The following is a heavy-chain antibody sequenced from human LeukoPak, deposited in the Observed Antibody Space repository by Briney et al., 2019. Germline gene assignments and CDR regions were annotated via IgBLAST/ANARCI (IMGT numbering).Heavy chain of an antibody. CDR1: GGSISSYY. CDR2: IYYSGST. J-gene: IGHJ3*02. CDR3: ARVWGDHDAFDI. D-gene: IGHD2-21*02. Sequence: SETLSLTCTVSGGSISSYYWSWIRQPPGKGLEWIGYIYYSGSTNYNPSLKSRVTISVDTSKNQFSLKLSSVTAADTAVYYCARVWGDHDAFDIWGQGTMVTVSS. V-gene: IGHV4-59*01.